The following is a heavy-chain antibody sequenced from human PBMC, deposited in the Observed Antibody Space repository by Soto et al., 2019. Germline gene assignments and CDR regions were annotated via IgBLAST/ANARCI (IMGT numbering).Heavy chain of an antibody. CDR1: DGSFNTYY. D-gene: IGHD2-21*02. CDR3: VRDRDPYCASDCYMFDY. V-gene: IGHV4-59*01. J-gene: IGHJ4*02. CDR2: MYYRGTT. Sequence: SETLSLTCAVYDGSFNTYYWSWIRQPPGKGLEWIGNMYYRGTTNYNPSLKSRVTISLDTPQNQFSLKLNSVTAADTAVYYCVRDRDPYCASDCYMFDYWGQGALVTVSS.